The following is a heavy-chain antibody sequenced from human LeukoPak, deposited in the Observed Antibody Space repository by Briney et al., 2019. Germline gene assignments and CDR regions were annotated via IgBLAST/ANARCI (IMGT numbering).Heavy chain of an antibody. Sequence: GGSLRLSCAASGFTFSSYAMSWVRQAPGKGLEWVSAISGSGGSTYYADSVKGRITISRDNSKNTLYLQMNSLRAEDTAVYYCATTHCSSTSCQKGDYWGQGTLVTVSS. J-gene: IGHJ4*02. CDR2: ISGSGGST. CDR3: ATTHCSSTSCQKGDY. D-gene: IGHD2-2*01. V-gene: IGHV3-23*01. CDR1: GFTFSSYA.